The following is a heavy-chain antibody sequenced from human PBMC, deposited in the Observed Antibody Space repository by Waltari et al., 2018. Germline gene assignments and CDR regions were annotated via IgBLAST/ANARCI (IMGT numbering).Heavy chain of an antibody. J-gene: IGHJ4*02. D-gene: IGHD5-12*01. CDR2: IKQDGSEK. V-gene: IGHV3-7*01. CDR1: GFTFSSHW. Sequence: EVQLVESGGGLVQPGGSLSLSCAAPGFTFSSHWIGWVRQAPGKGLEWVANIKQDGSEKYYVDSVKGRFTISRDNAKNSLYLQMNSLRAEDTAVYYCARGWGDGYKPFDYWGQGTLVTVSS. CDR3: ARGWGDGYKPFDY.